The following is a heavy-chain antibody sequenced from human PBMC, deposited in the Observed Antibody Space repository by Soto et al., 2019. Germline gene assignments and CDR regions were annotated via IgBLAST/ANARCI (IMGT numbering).Heavy chain of an antibody. J-gene: IGHJ3*02. V-gene: IGHV1-69*02. Sequence: QGQLVQSGAEVKKPGSSVKVSCKASGGTFSSYTIGWVRQAPGQGLEWMGRIIPILGIANYAQKFQGRVTITADKSTSTAYMELSSLRSEDTAVYYCARSGKNDAFDIWGQGTMVTVSS. CDR1: GGTFSSYT. CDR2: IIPILGIA. CDR3: ARSGKNDAFDI. D-gene: IGHD1-26*01.